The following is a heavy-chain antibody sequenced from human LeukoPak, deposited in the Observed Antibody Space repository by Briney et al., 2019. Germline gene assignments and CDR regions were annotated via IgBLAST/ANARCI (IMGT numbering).Heavy chain of an antibody. V-gene: IGHV5-51*01. J-gene: IGHJ4*02. CDR3: ARQSPGYCSSTSCYRGSDY. CDR2: IYPGDSDT. Sequence: RGESLKISCKGSGYSFTSYWIGWVRQMPGKGLEWMGIIYPGDSDTRYSPSFQGQVTISADKSISTAYLQWSSLKASDTAMYYCARQSPGYCSSTSCYRGSDYWGQGTLVTVSS. D-gene: IGHD2-2*01. CDR1: GYSFTSYW.